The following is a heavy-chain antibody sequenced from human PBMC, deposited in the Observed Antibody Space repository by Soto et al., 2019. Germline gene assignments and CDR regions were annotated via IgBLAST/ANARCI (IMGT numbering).Heavy chain of an antibody. V-gene: IGHV6-1*01. J-gene: IGHJ6*02. Sequence: PSQTLSLTCAISGDSVSSTRAAWNWIRQSPSRGLEWLGRTYYRSEWSYDYAVSVKSRITISADTSKNQFSLQLNSVTPDDTAVYYCARAAFRGYYNDGVAVWGQGTTVTVSS. CDR3: ARAAFRGYYNDGVAV. CDR1: GDSVSSTRAA. CDR2: TYYRSEWSY. D-gene: IGHD3-10*01.